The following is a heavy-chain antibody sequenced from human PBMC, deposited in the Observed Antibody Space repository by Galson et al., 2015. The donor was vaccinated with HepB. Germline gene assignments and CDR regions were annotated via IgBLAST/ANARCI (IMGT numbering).Heavy chain of an antibody. D-gene: IGHD2-15*01. CDR1: GYTFTGYS. V-gene: IGHV1-2*02. CDR2: INTNSGGK. Sequence: SCKASGYTFTGYSLHWVRQAPGQGLEWMGWINTNSGGKNYAEKFQGRVTMTRDTSINTAYMELSRLRSDDMAVFYCARNPGYCRGGSCSLFDYWRQGTLVTISS. J-gene: IGHJ4*02. CDR3: ARNPGYCRGGSCSLFDY.